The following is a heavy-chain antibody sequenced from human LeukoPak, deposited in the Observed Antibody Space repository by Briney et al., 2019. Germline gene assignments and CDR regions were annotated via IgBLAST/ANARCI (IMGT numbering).Heavy chain of an antibody. V-gene: IGHV1-2*04. Sequence: GASVKFSCKASGYTFTGYYMHWVRQAPGQGLEWMGWINPNSGGTNYAQKFQGWVTMTRDTSISTAYMELSRLRSDDTAVYYCARGAAADVDNWFDPWGQGTLVTVSS. CDR3: ARGAAADVDNWFDP. CDR2: INPNSGGT. J-gene: IGHJ5*02. D-gene: IGHD6-13*01. CDR1: GYTFTGYY.